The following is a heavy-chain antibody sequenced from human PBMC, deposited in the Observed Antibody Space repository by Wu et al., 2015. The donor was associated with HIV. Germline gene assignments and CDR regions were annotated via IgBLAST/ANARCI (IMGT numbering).Heavy chain of an antibody. V-gene: IGHV1-2*02. Sequence: QVQILQSATEVKKPGASVKVSCKTSGYTFSAAYIHWVRQARGQGLEWMGSVNPNSGGATYAQKFQGRVTMTRDTSISTAYMELSRLKSDDTAVYFCARDFSGYYYYMDVWGKGTTVTVSS. CDR3: ARDFSGYYYYMDV. J-gene: IGHJ6*03. CDR2: VNPNSGGA. CDR1: GYTFSAAY. D-gene: IGHD3-10*01.